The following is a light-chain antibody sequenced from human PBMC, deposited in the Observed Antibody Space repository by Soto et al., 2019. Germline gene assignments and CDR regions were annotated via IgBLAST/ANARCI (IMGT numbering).Light chain of an antibody. Sequence: EIGMTNSPATLSVSPGERATLSCRASQSVSSSYLAWYQQKPGQAPRLLIYGASTRATGIPARFSGSGSGTEFTLTISSLQSEDFAVYYCEQYNPCPPFGQGTRLEI. CDR1: QSVSSSY. V-gene: IGKV3D-15*01. J-gene: IGKJ5*01. CDR3: EQYNPCPP. CDR2: GAS.